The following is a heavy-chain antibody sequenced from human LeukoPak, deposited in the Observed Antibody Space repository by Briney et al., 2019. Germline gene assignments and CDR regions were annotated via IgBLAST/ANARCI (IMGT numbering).Heavy chain of an antibody. V-gene: IGHV1-69*04. J-gene: IGHJ6*02. CDR1: GGTFSSYA. D-gene: IGHD3-10*01. CDR2: IIPILGIA. Sequence: ASVKVSCKASGGTFSSYAISWVRQAPGQGLEWMGRIIPILGIANYAQKFQGRVTITEDKATSTACMELSSLRSEDTAVYYCARAITMVRGSTYYYYGMDVWGQGTTVTVSS. CDR3: ARAITMVRGSTYYYYGMDV.